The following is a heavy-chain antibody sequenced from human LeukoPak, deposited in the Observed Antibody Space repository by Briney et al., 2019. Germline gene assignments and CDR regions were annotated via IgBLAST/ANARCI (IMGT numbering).Heavy chain of an antibody. V-gene: IGHV3-23*01. D-gene: IGHD1-26*01. J-gene: IGHJ3*02. Sequence: GGSLTLSCAVSGFTFSSYAMSWVRQPPGEGLEWVSAISGSGGSTYYADSVKGRFTVSRDNSKTALYLQMNSLRAEDTALYYCAKDVATKRTLDAFDIWGQGKMVTVSS. CDR1: GFTFSSYA. CDR3: AKDVATKRTLDAFDI. CDR2: ISGSGGST.